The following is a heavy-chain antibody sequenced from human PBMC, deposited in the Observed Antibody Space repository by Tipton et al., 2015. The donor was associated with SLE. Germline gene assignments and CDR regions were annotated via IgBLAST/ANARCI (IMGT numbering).Heavy chain of an antibody. CDR1: GFTFSNAW. D-gene: IGHD3-22*01. J-gene: IGHJ3*02. CDR3: AKDIRYYDSSGGDRNDAFDI. CDR2: ISWNSGSI. Sequence: SLRLSCAASGFTFSNAWMSWVRQAPGKGLEWVSGISWNSGSIGYADSVKGRFTISRDNAKNSLYLQMNSLRAEDTALYYCAKDIRYYDSSGGDRNDAFDIWGQGTMVTVSS. V-gene: IGHV3-9*01.